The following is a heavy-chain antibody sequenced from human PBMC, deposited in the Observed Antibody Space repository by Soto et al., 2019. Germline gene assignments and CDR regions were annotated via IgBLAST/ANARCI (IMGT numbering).Heavy chain of an antibody. V-gene: IGHV4-59*01. CDR1: GGSISSYY. J-gene: IGHJ4*02. D-gene: IGHD4-17*01. Sequence: QVQLQESGPGLVKPSETLSLTCTVSGGSISSYYWSWIRQPPGKGLEWIGYIYYSGSTNYNPSLKSLVTISVDTSKNQFSRKLSSVTAAETAVYYCARMETTVTTREVGFDYWGQGTLVTVSS. CDR2: IYYSGST. CDR3: ARMETTVTTREVGFDY.